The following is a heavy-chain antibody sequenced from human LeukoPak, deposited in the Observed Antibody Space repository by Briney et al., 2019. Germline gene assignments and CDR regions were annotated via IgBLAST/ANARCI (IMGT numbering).Heavy chain of an antibody. D-gene: IGHD6-6*01. J-gene: IGHJ3*02. CDR1: GGSISSSSYY. Sequence: SETLSLTCTVSGGSISSSSYYWGWIRQPPGKGLEWIGSIYYSGSTYYNPSLKSRVTISVDTSKNQFSLKLSSVTAADTAVHYCARKLDAFDIWGQGTKVTVSS. CDR2: IYYSGST. CDR3: ARKLDAFDI. V-gene: IGHV4-39*01.